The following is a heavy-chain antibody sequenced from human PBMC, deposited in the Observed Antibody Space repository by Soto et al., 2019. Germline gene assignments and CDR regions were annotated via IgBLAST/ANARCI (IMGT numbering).Heavy chain of an antibody. Sequence: QGPLQQSGPGLVKPSQTLSLTCAISGDSVSSDITSWNWIRQSPSRGLEWLGRTYYRSKWFHDYAASVKSRITINPDTSKTQFSLELNSMTPEDTAVYYCARGNALDVWGQGTVVTVSS. CDR3: ARGNALDV. J-gene: IGHJ3*01. CDR2: TYYRSKWFH. D-gene: IGHD3-10*01. V-gene: IGHV6-1*01. CDR1: GDSVSSDITS.